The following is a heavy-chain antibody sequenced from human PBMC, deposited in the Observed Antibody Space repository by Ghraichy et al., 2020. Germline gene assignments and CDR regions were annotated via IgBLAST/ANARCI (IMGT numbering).Heavy chain of an antibody. CDR2: IKQDGSEK. CDR3: ARDCRPYYDILTGSDAFDI. J-gene: IGHJ3*02. CDR1: GFTFSSYW. Sequence: GGSLRLSCAASGFTFSSYWMSWVRQAPGKGLEWVANIKQDGSEKYYVDSVKGRFTISRDNAKNSLYLQMNSLRAEDTAVYYCARDCRPYYDILTGSDAFDIWGQGTMVTVSS. D-gene: IGHD3-9*01. V-gene: IGHV3-7*03.